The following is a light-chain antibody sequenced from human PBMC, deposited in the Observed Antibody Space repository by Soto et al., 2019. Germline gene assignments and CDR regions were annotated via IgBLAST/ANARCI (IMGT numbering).Light chain of an antibody. Sequence: DIQLTQSPSSLSASVGDRVTITCRASQGISSYLAWYQQKPGKAPKLLIYAASTLYSGVPSRFSGSGSGTDFTLTISSLQPEDFATYCCQQLNSYPWTFGQGTKVEIK. CDR2: AAS. CDR1: QGISSY. CDR3: QQLNSYPWT. J-gene: IGKJ1*01. V-gene: IGKV1-9*01.